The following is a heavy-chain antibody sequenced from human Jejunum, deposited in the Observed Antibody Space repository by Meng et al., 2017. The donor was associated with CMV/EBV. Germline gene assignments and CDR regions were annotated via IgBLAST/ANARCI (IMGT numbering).Heavy chain of an antibody. CDR1: GHTFTNYD. V-gene: IGHV1-8*01. D-gene: IGHD1-14*01. J-gene: IGHJ3*02. CDR3: ATTEYLYEAFHI. Sequence: CNAAGHTFTNYDRNGVRQASGQGLEWMGWKNPNSGNTGSAQKFQGRVTMTVNTSINTAYMDLSSLTSEDTAIYYCATTEYLYEAFHIWGQGTLVTVSS. CDR2: KNPNSGNT.